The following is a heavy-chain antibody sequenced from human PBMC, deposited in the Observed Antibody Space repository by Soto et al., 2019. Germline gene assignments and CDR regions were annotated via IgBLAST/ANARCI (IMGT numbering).Heavy chain of an antibody. D-gene: IGHD2-15*01. V-gene: IGHV3-23*01. CDR2: ISGSGGST. CDR1: GFTFSSHA. Sequence: GGSLRLSWAASGFTFSSHAMSWVLQAQGKGLEWVSAISGSGGSTYYADSVKGRFTISRDNSKNTLYLQMNSLRAEDTAVYYCAKGVYCSGGSCYYLDAFDIWGQGTMVTVSS. J-gene: IGHJ3*02. CDR3: AKGVYCSGGSCYYLDAFDI.